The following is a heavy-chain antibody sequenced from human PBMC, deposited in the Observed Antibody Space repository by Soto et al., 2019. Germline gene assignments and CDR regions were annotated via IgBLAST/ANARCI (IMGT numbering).Heavy chain of an antibody. CDR2: IYYSGST. V-gene: IGHV4-59*01. J-gene: IGHJ5*02. D-gene: IGHD6-19*01. Sequence: PSETLSLTCTASGGSISSYYWSWIRQPPGKGLEWIGYIYYSGSTNYNPSLKSRVTISVDTSKNQFSLKLSSVTAADTAVYYCAREVDSSGWYGAWFDPWGQGTLVTVSS. CDR1: GGSISSYY. CDR3: AREVDSSGWYGAWFDP.